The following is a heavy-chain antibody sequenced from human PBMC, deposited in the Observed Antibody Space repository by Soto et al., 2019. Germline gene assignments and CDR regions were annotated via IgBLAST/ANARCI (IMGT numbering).Heavy chain of an antibody. Sequence: QVQLVESGGGVVQPGRSLRLSCAASGFTFSSYAMHWVRQAPGKGLEWVAVISYDGSNKYYADSVKGRFTISRDNSKNTLYLQMNSLRAEDTAVYYCARENFHYGSGSYYYFDYWGQGTLVTVSS. V-gene: IGHV3-30-3*01. D-gene: IGHD3-10*01. CDR1: GFTFSSYA. J-gene: IGHJ4*02. CDR2: ISYDGSNK. CDR3: ARENFHYGSGSYYYFDY.